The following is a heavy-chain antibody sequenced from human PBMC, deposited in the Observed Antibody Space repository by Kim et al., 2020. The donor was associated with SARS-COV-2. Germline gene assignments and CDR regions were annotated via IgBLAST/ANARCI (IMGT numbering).Heavy chain of an antibody. D-gene: IGHD6-13*01. CDR3: AREIAAAGTLDY. Sequence: NYNPSLKSRVTISVDTSKNQFSLKLSSVTAADTAVYYCAREIAAAGTLDYWGQGTLVTVSS. V-gene: IGHV4-59*01. J-gene: IGHJ4*02.